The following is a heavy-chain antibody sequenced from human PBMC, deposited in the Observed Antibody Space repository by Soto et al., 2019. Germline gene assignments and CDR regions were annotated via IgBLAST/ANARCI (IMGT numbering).Heavy chain of an antibody. J-gene: IGHJ6*02. CDR1: GFTFNNYG. V-gene: IGHV3-30*19. CDR2: ISYHGSNT. Sequence: QEQLVESGGGVVQPGTSLRLSCAASGFTFNNYGMHWVRQAPGKGLEWVAIISYHGSNTYYADSVKGRFTISRDNSKSTLYLQMNNLKPEDTAMYYCARELAAAGGPWLSGIYYYYGMDVWGQGTTVTVSS. CDR3: ARELAAAGGPWLSGIYYYYGMDV. D-gene: IGHD6-13*01.